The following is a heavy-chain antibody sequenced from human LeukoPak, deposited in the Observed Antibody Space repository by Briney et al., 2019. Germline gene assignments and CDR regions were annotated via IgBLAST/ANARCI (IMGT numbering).Heavy chain of an antibody. J-gene: IGHJ4*02. CDR3: ARDASYSSDS. D-gene: IGHD6-13*01. CDR2: IKHDGSVK. CDR1: GFTFSSYW. V-gene: IGHV3-7*05. Sequence: GGSLRLSCAASGFTFSSYWMSWVRQAPGKGLAWVANIKHDGSVKYYVDSVKGRFTISRDNAQKSLYLQMNSLRAEDTAVYFCARDASYSSDSWGQGTLVTVSS.